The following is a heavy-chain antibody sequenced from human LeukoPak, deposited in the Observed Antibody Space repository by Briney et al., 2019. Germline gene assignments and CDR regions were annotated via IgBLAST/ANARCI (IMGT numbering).Heavy chain of an antibody. V-gene: IGHV4-39*02. CDR2: IYYSGST. CDR3: ARDWRYSYDYGVDY. D-gene: IGHD5-18*01. CDR1: GGSISSSSYY. Sequence: PSETLSLTCTVSGGSISSSSYYWGWIRQPPGKGLEWIGSIYYSGSTYYNPSLKSRVTISVDTSKNQFSLKLSSVTAADTAVYFCARDWRYSYDYGVDYWGQGTLVTVSS. J-gene: IGHJ4*02.